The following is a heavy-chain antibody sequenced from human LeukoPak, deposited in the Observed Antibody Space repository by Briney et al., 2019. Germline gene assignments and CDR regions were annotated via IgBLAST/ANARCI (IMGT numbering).Heavy chain of an antibody. CDR2: ISGSGGST. CDR3: AREWWGDGYNYSDY. V-gene: IGHV3-23*01. CDR1: GFTFSSYA. D-gene: IGHD5-24*01. J-gene: IGHJ4*02. Sequence: GGSLRLSCAASGFTFSSYAMSWVRQAPGKGLEWVSAISGSGGSTYYADSVKGRFTISRDNSKNTLYLQMNSLRAEDTAVYYCAREWWGDGYNYSDYWGQGTLVTVSS.